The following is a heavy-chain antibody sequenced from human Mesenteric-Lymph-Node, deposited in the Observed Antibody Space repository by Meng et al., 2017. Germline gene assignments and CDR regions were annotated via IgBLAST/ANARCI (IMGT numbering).Heavy chain of an antibody. CDR3: ARDNGYDILTGYYKNDAFDI. V-gene: IGHV4-31*03. CDR1: GGSISSGGYY. CDR2: IYYSGST. D-gene: IGHD3-9*01. J-gene: IGHJ3*02. Sequence: SETLSLTCTVSGGSISSGGYYWSWIRQHPGKGLEWIGYIYYSGSTYYNPSLKSRVTISVDTSKNQFSLKLSSVTAADTAVYYCARDNGYDILTGYYKNDAFDIWGQGTMVTVSS.